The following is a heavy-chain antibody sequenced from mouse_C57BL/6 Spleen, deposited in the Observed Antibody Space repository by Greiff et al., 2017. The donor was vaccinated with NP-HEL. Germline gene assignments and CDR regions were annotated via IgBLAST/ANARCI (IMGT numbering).Heavy chain of an antibody. V-gene: IGHV1-81*01. CDR1: GYTFTSYG. Sequence: VQLQESGAELARPGASVKLSCKASGYTFTSYGISWVKQRTGQGLEWIGEIYPRSGNTYYNEKFKGKATLTADKSSSTAYMELRSLTSEDSAVYFCARDGAYGAMDYWGQGTSVTVSS. CDR2: IYPRSGNT. CDR3: ARDGAYGAMDY. J-gene: IGHJ4*01. D-gene: IGHD1-1*01.